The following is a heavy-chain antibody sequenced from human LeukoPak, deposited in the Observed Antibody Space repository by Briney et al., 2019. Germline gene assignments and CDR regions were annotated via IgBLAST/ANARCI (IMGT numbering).Heavy chain of an antibody. Sequence: SETLSLTCTVSGGSISSYYWSWIRQPPGKGLEWIGNIYYSGGTNYNPSLKSRVTISVDTSKNQFSLKLSSVTAADTAVYYCARVSPNTVTTLQYFDYWGQGTLVTVSS. CDR3: ARVSPNTVTTLQYFDY. CDR2: IYYSGGT. V-gene: IGHV4-59*01. CDR1: GGSISSYY. D-gene: IGHD4-17*01. J-gene: IGHJ4*02.